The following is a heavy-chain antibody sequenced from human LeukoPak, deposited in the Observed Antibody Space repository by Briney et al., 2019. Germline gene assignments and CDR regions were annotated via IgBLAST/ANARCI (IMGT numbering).Heavy chain of an antibody. V-gene: IGHV3-48*03. CDR2: ISSRSTK. Sequence: PGGSLRLSCAASGFTFSSYEMNWVRQAPGKGLEWVSFISSRSTKYYADSVKGRFTISRDNAKNSLYLQMNSLRAEDTAVYYCARDLQWLPYDYWGQGTLVTVSS. CDR1: GFTFSSYE. J-gene: IGHJ4*02. D-gene: IGHD5-12*01. CDR3: ARDLQWLPYDY.